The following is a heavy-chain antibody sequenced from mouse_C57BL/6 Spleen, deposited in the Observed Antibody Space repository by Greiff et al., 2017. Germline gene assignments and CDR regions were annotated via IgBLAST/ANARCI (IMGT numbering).Heavy chain of an antibody. CDR3: ARCITQLQYFDV. J-gene: IGHJ1*03. CDR1: GYTFTDYY. D-gene: IGHD6-1*01. CDR2: INPYNGGT. V-gene: IGHV1-19*01. Sequence: EVKLMESGPVLVKPGASVKMSCKASGYTFTDYYMNWVKQSHGKSLEWIGVINPYNGGTSYNQKFKGKATLTVDKSSSTAYMELNSLTSEDSAVYYCARCITQLQYFDVWGTGTTVTVSS.